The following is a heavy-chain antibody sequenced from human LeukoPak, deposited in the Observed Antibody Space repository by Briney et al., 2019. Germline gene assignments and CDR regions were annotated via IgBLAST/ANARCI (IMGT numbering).Heavy chain of an antibody. CDR3: AREEGQQLVGYYFDY. D-gene: IGHD6-13*01. CDR1: GGSLSGYY. CDR2: INHSGST. J-gene: IGHJ4*02. Sequence: SETLSLTCAVYGGSLSGYYWSWIRQPPGKGLEWIGEINHSGSTNYNPSLKSRVTISVDTSKNQFSLKLSSVTAADTAVYYCAREEGQQLVGYYFDYWGQGTLVTVSS. V-gene: IGHV4-34*01.